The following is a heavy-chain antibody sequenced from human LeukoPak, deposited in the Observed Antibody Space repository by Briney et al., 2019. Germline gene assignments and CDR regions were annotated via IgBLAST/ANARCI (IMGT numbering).Heavy chain of an antibody. D-gene: IGHD2-8*01. J-gene: IGHJ5*02. V-gene: IGHV3-30-3*01. Sequence: GGSLRLSCAASGFTFSSYAMHWVRQAPGKGLEWVAVISYDGSNKYYADSVKGRFTISRDNSKNTLYLQMNSLRAEDTAVYYCVRVSGFCTNGVCPSFDPWGQGTLVTVSS. CDR2: ISYDGSNK. CDR3: VRVSGFCTNGVCPSFDP. CDR1: GFTFSSYA.